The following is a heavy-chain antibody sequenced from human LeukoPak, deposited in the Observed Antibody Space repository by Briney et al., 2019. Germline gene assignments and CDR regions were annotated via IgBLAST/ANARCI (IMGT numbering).Heavy chain of an antibody. V-gene: IGHV3-23*01. CDR1: GSTFSSSA. CDR3: ARDESSYYYDSSGPI. CDR2: IGGSGGST. D-gene: IGHD3-22*01. J-gene: IGHJ3*02. Sequence: GGSLRLSCAASGSTFSSSAMNWVRQAPGKGLEWVSAIGGSGGSTHYADSVKGRFTISRDNAKSSLYLQMNSLRADDTAVYYCARDESSYYYDSSGPIWGQGTMVTVSS.